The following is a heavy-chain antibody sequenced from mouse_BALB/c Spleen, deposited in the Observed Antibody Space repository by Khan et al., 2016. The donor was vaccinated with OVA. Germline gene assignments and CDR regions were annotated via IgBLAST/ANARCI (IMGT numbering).Heavy chain of an antibody. CDR2: ISYSGVT. CDR1: GYSITSGYA. V-gene: IGHV3-2*02. CDR3: ARGNYYGYYFDY. Sequence: EVQLVESGPGLVKPSQSLSLTCTVTGYSITSGYAWNWIRQFPGNKLEWMGYISYSGVTSYTPSLKSRISITRDTSKNKFFMQLNSVTTEDTATYYFARGNYYGYYFDYWGQGTTLTVSS. D-gene: IGHD1-1*01. J-gene: IGHJ2*01.